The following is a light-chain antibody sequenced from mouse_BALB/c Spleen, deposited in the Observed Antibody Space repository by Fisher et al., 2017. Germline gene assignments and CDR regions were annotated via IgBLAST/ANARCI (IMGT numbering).Light chain of an antibody. Sequence: IVMTQSTAIMSASPGEKVTITCSASSSVSYMHWFQQKPGTSPKLWIYSTSNLASGVPARFSGSGSGTSYSLTISRMEAEDAATYYCQQRSSYPTFGSGTKLEIK. CDR2: STS. J-gene: IGKJ4*01. CDR3: QQRSSYPT. CDR1: SSVSY. V-gene: IGKV4-57*01.